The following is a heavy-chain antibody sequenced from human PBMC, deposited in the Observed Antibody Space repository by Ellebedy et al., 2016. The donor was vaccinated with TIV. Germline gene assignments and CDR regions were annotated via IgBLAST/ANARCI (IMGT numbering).Heavy chain of an antibody. Sequence: GESLKISCAASGFTFNYYSMNWVRQAPGKGLEWVSSISSRGTFIYYGDSMKGRFTISRDNAKNSLYLQMNSLGAEDTAVYYCARDSSTSRLGFDLDYWGQGTLVTVSS. D-gene: IGHD3-16*01. J-gene: IGHJ4*02. V-gene: IGHV3-21*01. CDR2: ISSRGTFI. CDR1: GFTFNYYS. CDR3: ARDSSTSRLGFDLDY.